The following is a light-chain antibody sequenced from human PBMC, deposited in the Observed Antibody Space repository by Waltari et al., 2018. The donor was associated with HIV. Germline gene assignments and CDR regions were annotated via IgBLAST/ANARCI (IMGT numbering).Light chain of an antibody. CDR3: LLSYTNARV. Sequence: QAVVTQEPSLTVSPGGTVTLTCASSTGAVTSGHYPYWFQQKPGQAPRALIFDTRHKHSWTPARFSGSLLGGKAALTLSGAQPEDEADYYCLLSYTNARVFGGGTKLTVL. J-gene: IGLJ2*01. CDR1: TGAVTSGHY. V-gene: IGLV7-46*01. CDR2: DTR.